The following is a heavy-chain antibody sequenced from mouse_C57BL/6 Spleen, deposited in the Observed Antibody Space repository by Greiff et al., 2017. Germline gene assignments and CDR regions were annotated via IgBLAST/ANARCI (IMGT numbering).Heavy chain of an antibody. D-gene: IGHD1-1*01. V-gene: IGHV1-55*01. CDR3: ARSRKRYSMDY. CDR2: IYPGSGST. Sequence: QVQLQQPGAELVKPGASVKMSCKASGYTFTSYWITWVKQRPGQGLEWIGDIYPGSGSTNYNEKFKSKATRTLDTSSSTAYMQLSSLTSEDSAVYYCARSRKRYSMDYWGQGTSVTVSS. J-gene: IGHJ4*01. CDR1: GYTFTSYW.